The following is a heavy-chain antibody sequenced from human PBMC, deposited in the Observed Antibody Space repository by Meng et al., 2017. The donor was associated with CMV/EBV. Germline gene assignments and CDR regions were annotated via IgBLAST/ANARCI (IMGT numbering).Heavy chain of an antibody. V-gene: IGHV1-69*01. J-gene: IGHJ4*02. CDR3: ALLAGGSGSYFSFDY. CDR2: IIPIFGTA. Sequence: QVQLVQSGAEVKKPGASVKVSCKASGYTFTGYYMHWVRQAPGQGLEWMGGIIPIFGTANYAQKFQGRVTITADESTSTAYMELSSLRSEDTAVYYCALLAGGSGSYFSFDYWGQGTLVTVSS. D-gene: IGHD3-10*01. CDR1: GYTFTGYY.